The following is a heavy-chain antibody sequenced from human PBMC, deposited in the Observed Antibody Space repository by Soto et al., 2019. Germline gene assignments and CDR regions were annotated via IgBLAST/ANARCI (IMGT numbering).Heavy chain of an antibody. Sequence: SETLSLTCTLSGASIIQYYWNWIRQSTGKGLEWIVSVSSTGSTVYNPSLKSRVTISVDTSKNQFSLKLSSVTAADTAVYYCARLKTVAGFYYYGMDVWGQGATVTVSS. J-gene: IGHJ6*02. CDR1: GASIIQYY. V-gene: IGHV4-59*08. D-gene: IGHD6-19*01. CDR3: ARLKTVAGFYYYGMDV. CDR2: VSSTGST.